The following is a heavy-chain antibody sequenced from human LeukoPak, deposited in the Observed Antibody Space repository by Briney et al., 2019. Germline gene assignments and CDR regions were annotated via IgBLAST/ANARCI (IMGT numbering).Heavy chain of an antibody. V-gene: IGHV1-18*01. D-gene: IGHD2-15*01. Sequence: ASVKVSCKASGYTFTSYGISWVRQAPGQGLEWMGWISAYNGNTNYAQKLQGRVTMTTDTSTSTAYMELRSLRSEDTAVYYCARDRLPRKLYYFDYWGQGTLVTVSS. CDR3: ARDRLPRKLYYFDY. J-gene: IGHJ4*02. CDR1: GYTFTSYG. CDR2: ISAYNGNT.